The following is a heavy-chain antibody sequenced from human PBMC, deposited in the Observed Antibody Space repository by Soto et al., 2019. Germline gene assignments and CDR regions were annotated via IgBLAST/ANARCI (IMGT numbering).Heavy chain of an antibody. D-gene: IGHD3-22*01. CDR1: GFSLSTSGVG. CDR2: IYWNDDK. Sequence: QITLKESGPTLVKPTQALTLTCTFSGFSLSTSGVGVGWIRQPPGKALEWLALIYWNDDKRYSPSLKSRLTITKDTSKHQVVLTMTNMDAVDTATYYCAHSLYYSDSSGWNSYYFVSWGQGTLVTVSS. V-gene: IGHV2-5*01. CDR3: AHSLYYSDSSGWNSYYFVS. J-gene: IGHJ4*02.